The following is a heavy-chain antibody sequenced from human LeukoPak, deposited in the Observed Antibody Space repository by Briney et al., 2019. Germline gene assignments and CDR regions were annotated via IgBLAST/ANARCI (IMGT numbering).Heavy chain of an antibody. CDR1: GGSISSSSYY. J-gene: IGHJ4*02. V-gene: IGHV4-39*01. CDR3: ASSVIPGRPPRFDILTGYYPNFDY. CDR2: IYYSGST. Sequence: SETLSLTCTVSGGSISSSSYYWGWIRQPPGKGLEWIGSIYYSGSTYYNPSLKSRVTISVDTSKNQFSLKLSSVTAADTAVYYCASSVIPGRPPRFDILTGYYPNFDYWGQGTLVTVSS. D-gene: IGHD3-9*01.